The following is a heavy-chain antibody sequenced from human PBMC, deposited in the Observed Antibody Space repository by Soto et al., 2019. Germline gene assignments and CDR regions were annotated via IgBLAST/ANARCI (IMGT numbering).Heavy chain of an antibody. CDR2: ISGSSDVA. D-gene: IGHD1-26*01. V-gene: IGHV3-23*01. CDR3: AKYSGDFPVYNGLNV. CDR1: GFSFSTSA. J-gene: IGHJ6*02. Sequence: VRLSESGGDLVQTGGSPRLSCAASGFSFSTSAMNWVRQAPGKGPEWISLISGSSDVAYYAESVTGRFTSSRDNSKNTLYLQMKRLRVEDTAIYYCAKYSGDFPVYNGLNVWGQGTTVIVSS.